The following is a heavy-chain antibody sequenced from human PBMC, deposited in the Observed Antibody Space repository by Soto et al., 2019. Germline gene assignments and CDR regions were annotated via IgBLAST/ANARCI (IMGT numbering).Heavy chain of an antibody. CDR3: ASEVVVAASGAHWFDP. V-gene: IGHV1-18*01. Sequence: ASVKGSCKASGYTFTSYGISWVRQAPGQGLEWMGWISAYNGNTNYAQKLQGRVTMTTDTSTSTAYMELRSLRSDDTAVYYCASEVVVAASGAHWFDPWGQGTLVTVSS. D-gene: IGHD2-15*01. CDR2: ISAYNGNT. J-gene: IGHJ5*02. CDR1: GYTFTSYG.